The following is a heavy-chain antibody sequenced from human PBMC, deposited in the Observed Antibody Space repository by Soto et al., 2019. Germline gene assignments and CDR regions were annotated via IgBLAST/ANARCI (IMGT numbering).Heavy chain of an antibody. CDR1: GGSISSGGYS. CDR2: IYHSGST. D-gene: IGHD1-26*01. J-gene: IGHJ4*02. V-gene: IGHV4-30-2*01. CDR3: AAGGGLPRYY. Sequence: QLQLQESGSGLVKPSQTLSLTCAVSGGSISSGGYSWSWIRQPPGKGLEWIGYIYHSGSTYYNPSLKCRVTISVDRSRSQFSLKLCPATDAGTAVYYFAAGGGLPRYYWGQGTLVTVSS.